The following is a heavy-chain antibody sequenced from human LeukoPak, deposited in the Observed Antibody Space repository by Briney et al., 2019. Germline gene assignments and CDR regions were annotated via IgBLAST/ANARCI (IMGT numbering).Heavy chain of an antibody. D-gene: IGHD2-2*01. V-gene: IGHV4-34*01. CDR1: GGSFSGYY. J-gene: IGHJ6*02. CDR3: ARGPIVVVPAATNYYYYGMDV. Sequence: SETLSLTCAVYGGSFSGYYWSWIRQPPGKGLGWIGEINHSGSTNYNPSLKSRVTISVDTSKNQFSLKLSSVTAADTAVYYCARGPIVVVPAATNYYYYGMDVWGQGTTVTVSS. CDR2: INHSGST.